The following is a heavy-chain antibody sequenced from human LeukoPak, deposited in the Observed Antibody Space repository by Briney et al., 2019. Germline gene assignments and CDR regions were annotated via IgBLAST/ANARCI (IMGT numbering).Heavy chain of an antibody. CDR1: GYTFTGYY. V-gene: IGHV1-18*04. Sequence: GASVKVSCKASGYTFTGYYMHWVRQAPGQGLEWMGWISAYNGNTNYAQKLQGRVTMTTDTSTSTAYMELRSLRSDDTAVYYCARDGNVLRFLEWLRRSWFDPWGQGTLVTVSS. CDR2: ISAYNGNT. J-gene: IGHJ5*02. CDR3: ARDGNVLRFLEWLRRSWFDP. D-gene: IGHD3-3*01.